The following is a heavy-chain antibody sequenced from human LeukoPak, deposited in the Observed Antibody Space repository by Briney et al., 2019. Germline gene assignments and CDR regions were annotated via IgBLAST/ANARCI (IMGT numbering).Heavy chain of an antibody. D-gene: IGHD2-8*02. CDR3: AREGMAGGFDY. V-gene: IGHV1-2*04. CDR2: INPNSGGV. J-gene: IGHJ4*02. CDR1: GYTFSDYH. Sequence: GASVKVSCKPSGYTFSDYHIHWVRQAPGQGPEWMGWINPNSGGVDYAQKFQGWVTMTRDTSINTAYMELSRLRSDDTAVYYCAREGMAGGFDYWGQGTPVTVSS.